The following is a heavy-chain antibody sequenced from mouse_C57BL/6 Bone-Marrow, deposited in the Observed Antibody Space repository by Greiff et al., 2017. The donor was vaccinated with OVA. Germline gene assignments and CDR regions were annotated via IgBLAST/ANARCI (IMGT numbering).Heavy chain of an antibody. V-gene: IGHV1-42*01. D-gene: IGHD2-10*01. CDR1: GYSFTGYY. Sequence: EVQLQQSGPELVKPGASVKISCKASGYSFTGYYMNWVKQSPEKSLEWIGEINPSTGGTTYNQKFKAKATLTVDKSSSTDYMQLKSLTSEDSAVYYVARPYSVNWAWLAYGGQGTLVTVSA. J-gene: IGHJ3*01. CDR3: ARPYSVNWAWLAY. CDR2: INPSTGGT.